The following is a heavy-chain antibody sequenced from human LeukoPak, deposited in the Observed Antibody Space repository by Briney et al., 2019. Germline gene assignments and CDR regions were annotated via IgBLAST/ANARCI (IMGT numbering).Heavy chain of an antibody. V-gene: IGHV1-2*02. CDR1: GYTFTGYY. CDR2: INPNSGGT. CDR3: ARPYSSSRAGWFDP. J-gene: IGHJ5*02. D-gene: IGHD6-13*01. Sequence: ASVKVSCKASGYTFTGYYMHWVRQAPGQGLEWMGWINPNSGGTNYAEKFQGRVTMTRDTSISTAYMELSRLRSDDTAVYYCARPYSSSRAGWFDPWGQGTLVTVSS.